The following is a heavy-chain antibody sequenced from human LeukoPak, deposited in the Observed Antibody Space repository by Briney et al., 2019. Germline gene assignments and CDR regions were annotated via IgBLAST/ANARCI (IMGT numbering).Heavy chain of an antibody. J-gene: IGHJ4*02. CDR2: INPNSGGT. V-gene: IGHV1-2*02. D-gene: IGHD6-19*01. CDR1: GYTFTDYY. CDR3: ARSAIGGWYGFDY. Sequence: GASVKVSCKASGYTFTDYYMHWVRQAPGQGLEWMGWINPNSGGTNYAQKFQGRVTMTRDTSISTAYMELSRLRSDDTAVYYCARSAIGGWYGFDYWGQGTLVTVSS.